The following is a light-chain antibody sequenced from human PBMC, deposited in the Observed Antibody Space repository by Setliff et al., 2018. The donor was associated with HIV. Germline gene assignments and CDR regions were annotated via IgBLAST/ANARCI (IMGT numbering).Light chain of an antibody. V-gene: IGLV2-14*03. J-gene: IGLJ1*01. CDR1: SSDVGGYTY. CDR3: SSYTSTPLYV. Sequence: QSVLTQPASVSGSPGQSITISCAGISSDVGGYTYVSWYQQHPGKAPKLMIYDVSNRPSGVSIRFSGSKSGNTASLTISGLQAEDEADYYCSSYTSTPLYVFGTGTRVT. CDR2: DVS.